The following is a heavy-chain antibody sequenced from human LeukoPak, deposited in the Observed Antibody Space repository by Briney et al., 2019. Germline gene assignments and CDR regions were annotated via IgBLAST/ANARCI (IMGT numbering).Heavy chain of an antibody. Sequence: GGSLRLSCAASGFTFSSYWMHWVRQAPGKGLVWVSRINTDGSSTSYADSVKGRFTISRDNAKKSLYLQMNSLRAEDTAVYYCARVFYQLLSTGHMDVWGKGTTVTVSS. CDR3: ARVFYQLLSTGHMDV. CDR2: INTDGSST. CDR1: GFTFSSYW. D-gene: IGHD2-2*01. J-gene: IGHJ6*03. V-gene: IGHV3-74*01.